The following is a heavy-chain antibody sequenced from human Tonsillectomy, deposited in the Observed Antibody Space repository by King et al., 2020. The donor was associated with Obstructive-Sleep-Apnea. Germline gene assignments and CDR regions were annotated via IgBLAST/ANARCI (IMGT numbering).Heavy chain of an antibody. J-gene: IGHJ4*02. V-gene: IGHV1-2*02. D-gene: IGHD1-26*01. CDR1: GYTFTGYY. CDR2: INPNSGAT. Sequence: QLVQSGAEVKKPGASVKVSCKASGYTFTGYYMNWVRQAPGQGLEWMGWINPNSGATNYAQNFQGRVTMTRDTSISTAYMELSRLRSDDTAVYYCATYGRVGAIYYFDYWGQGTLVTVSS. CDR3: ATYGRVGAIYYFDY.